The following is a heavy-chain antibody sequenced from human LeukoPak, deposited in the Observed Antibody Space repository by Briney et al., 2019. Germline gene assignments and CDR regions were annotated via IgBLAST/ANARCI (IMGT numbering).Heavy chain of an antibody. CDR2: IIPIFGTA. CDR1: GGTFSSYA. CDR3: ARVLNGDYRSHAFDI. V-gene: IGHV1-69*13. J-gene: IGHJ3*02. D-gene: IGHD4-17*01. Sequence: SVKVSCKASGGTFSSYAISWVRQAPGQGLEWMGGIIPIFGTANYAQKFQGRVTITADESTSTAYMELSSLRSEDTAVYYCARVLNGDYRSHAFDIWGQGTMVTVSS.